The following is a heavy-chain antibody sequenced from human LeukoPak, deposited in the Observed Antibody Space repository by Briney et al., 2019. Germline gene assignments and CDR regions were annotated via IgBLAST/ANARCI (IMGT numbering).Heavy chain of an antibody. D-gene: IGHD1-26*01. CDR1: GGSFSGYY. J-gene: IGHJ3*02. CDR3: ARHGYSGSYSYDAFDI. V-gene: IGHV4-59*08. CDR2: IYYSGST. Sequence: SETLSLTCAVYGGSFSGYYWSWIRQPPGKGLEWIGYIYYSGSTNYNPSLKSRVTISVDTSKNQFSLKLSSVTAADTAVYYCARHGYSGSYSYDAFDIWGQGTMVTVSS.